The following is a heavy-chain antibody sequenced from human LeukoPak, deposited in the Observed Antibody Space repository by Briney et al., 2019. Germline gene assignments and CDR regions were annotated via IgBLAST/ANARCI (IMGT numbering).Heavy chain of an antibody. CDR2: FDPEDGET. V-gene: IGHV1-24*01. Sequence: GASVKVSCKVSGYTPTELSMHWVRQAPGKGLEWMGGFDPEDGETIYAQKFQGRVTMTEDTSTDTAYMELSSLRSEDTAVYYCATDSVVPAAPWWDYYGMDVWGQGTTVTVSS. CDR3: ATDSVVPAAPWWDYYGMDV. D-gene: IGHD2-2*01. CDR1: GYTPTELS. J-gene: IGHJ6*02.